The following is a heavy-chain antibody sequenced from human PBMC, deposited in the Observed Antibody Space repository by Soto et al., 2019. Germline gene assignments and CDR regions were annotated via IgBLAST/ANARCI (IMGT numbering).Heavy chain of an antibody. Sequence: QVQLVQSGDEVKKPGASVKVSCKASGYIFVNYGIAWVGQPPGQGLEWMGWISPYTGNTHSATKVQGRLTMTTDTSTSTAYMDLGSLTSDDTAVYYCVMVDNYVTPTPQDVWGQGTTVTVSS. D-gene: IGHD3-16*01. J-gene: IGHJ6*02. V-gene: IGHV1-18*01. CDR2: ISPYTGNT. CDR1: GYIFVNYG. CDR3: VMVDNYVTPTPQDV.